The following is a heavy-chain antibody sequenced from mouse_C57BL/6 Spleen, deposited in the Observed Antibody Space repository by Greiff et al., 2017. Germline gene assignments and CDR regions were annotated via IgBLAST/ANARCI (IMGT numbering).Heavy chain of an antibody. V-gene: IGHV5-4*03. D-gene: IGHD2-5*01. CDR2: ISGGGCYT. J-gene: IGHJ3*01. CDR3: ARDGEDYSNFWFAY. CDR1: GFTFSSYA. Sequence: EVKLVESGGGLVKPGGSLKLSCAASGFTFSSYAMSWVRQTPEKRLEWVATISGGGCYTYYPDNVKGRFTISRDNAKNNLYLQMSHLKSEDTAMYCWARDGEDYSNFWFAYWGQGTLVTVSA.